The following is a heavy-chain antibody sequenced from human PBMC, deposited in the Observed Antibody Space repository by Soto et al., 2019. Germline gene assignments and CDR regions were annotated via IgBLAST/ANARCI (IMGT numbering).Heavy chain of an antibody. Sequence: GESLKISCKGSGYSFTSYWIGWVRQMPGKGLEWMGIIYPGDSDTRYSPSFQGQVTISADKSISTAYLQWSSLKASDTAMYYCARTYYYDSSGTQGFDPWGQGTLVTVSS. D-gene: IGHD3-22*01. CDR3: ARTYYYDSSGTQGFDP. J-gene: IGHJ5*02. CDR1: GYSFTSYW. CDR2: IYPGDSDT. V-gene: IGHV5-51*01.